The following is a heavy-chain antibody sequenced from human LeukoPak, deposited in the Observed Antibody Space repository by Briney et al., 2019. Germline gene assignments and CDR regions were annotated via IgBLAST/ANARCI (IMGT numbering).Heavy chain of an antibody. CDR1: GYTFSGYG. CDR3: ARVLSSSHPDGYYYYYYMDV. CDR2: ISVYNGNI. D-gene: IGHD5-24*01. Sequence: ASVKVSCKASGYTFSGYGITWVRQAPGQGLEWMGWISVYNGNINYAQKVQGRVTMTTDTSTSTAYMEMRSLRSDDTAVYYCARVLSSSHPDGYYYYYYMDVWGTGTTVTVSS. J-gene: IGHJ6*03. V-gene: IGHV1-18*01.